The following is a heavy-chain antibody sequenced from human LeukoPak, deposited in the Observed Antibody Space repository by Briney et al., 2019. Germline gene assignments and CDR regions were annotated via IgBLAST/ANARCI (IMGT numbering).Heavy chain of an antibody. CDR3: ARDPGRPGLQNWFDP. J-gene: IGHJ5*02. Sequence: SETLSLTCTVSGGSISSSSYYWGWIRQPPGKGLEWIGSIYYSGSTYYNPSLKSRVTISVDTSKNQFSLKLSSVTAADTAVYYCARDPGRPGLQNWFDPWGQGTLVTVSS. CDR2: IYYSGST. D-gene: IGHD5-24*01. V-gene: IGHV4-39*07. CDR1: GGSISSSSYY.